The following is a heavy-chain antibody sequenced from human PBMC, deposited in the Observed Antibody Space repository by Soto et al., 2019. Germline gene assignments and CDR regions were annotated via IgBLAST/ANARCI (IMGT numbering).Heavy chain of an antibody. V-gene: IGHV4-31*03. Sequence: SETLSLTCTVSGGSISSGIYYWSWIRQNPGKGLEWIGHIYYSGSTYYNPSLKSRVSISVDTSKNQFSLKLTSVTAADTAVYYCARVARGRVVGATPPCFDHWGQGTLVTVSS. CDR1: GGSISSGIYY. D-gene: IGHD1-26*01. CDR2: IYYSGST. CDR3: ARVARGRVVGATPPCFDH. J-gene: IGHJ4*02.